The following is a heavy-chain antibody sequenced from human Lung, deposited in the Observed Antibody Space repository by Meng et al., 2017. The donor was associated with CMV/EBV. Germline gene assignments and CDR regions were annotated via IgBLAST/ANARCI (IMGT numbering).Heavy chain of an antibody. CDR2: IDWDDDK. D-gene: IGHD1-26*01. CDR3: ARTVGRELHFDY. J-gene: IGHJ4*02. V-gene: IGHV2-70*20. Sequence: SGXXLVXSTQTLTLTCTFYGFSLSTSGMCVSWVRQPPGKALEWLALIDWDDDKYYSTSLKTRLTISKDTSKNQVVLTMTNMDPVDTATYYCARTVGRELHFDYXGQGXLVTVSS. CDR1: GFSLSTSGMC.